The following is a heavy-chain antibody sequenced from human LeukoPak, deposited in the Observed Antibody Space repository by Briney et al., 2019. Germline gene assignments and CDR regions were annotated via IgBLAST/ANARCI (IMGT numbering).Heavy chain of an antibody. V-gene: IGHV3-21*04. J-gene: IGHJ5*02. CDR1: GFTFSSYS. CDR2: ISSSSSYI. D-gene: IGHD2-2*01. Sequence: GGSLRLSCAASGFTFSSYSMNWVRQAPGKGLEWVSSISSSSSYIYYADSVKGRFTISRDNAKNSLHLQMNSLRAEDTAVYYCARDLGCITTRCSYNWVDPWGQGILVTVSS. CDR3: ARDLGCITTRCSYNWVDP.